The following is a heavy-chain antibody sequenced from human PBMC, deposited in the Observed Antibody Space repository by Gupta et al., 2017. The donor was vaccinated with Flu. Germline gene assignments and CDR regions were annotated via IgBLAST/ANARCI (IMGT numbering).Heavy chain of an antibody. CDR3: ARDGMQGPVGYFYYMDV. Sequence: QLPLVHSGTEVKRPGASVKAPRKYSCNTFSSFGVSWVRQGPGQGFELMGWSRVKNEDIKYAQKFQSRVTLTTDTSRSTAYMEWRSLRSDDTAVYYCARDGMQGPVGYFYYMDVWGTGSTVTVPS. V-gene: IGHV1-18*01. J-gene: IGHJ6*03. CDR1: CNTFSSFG. CDR2: SRVKNEDI.